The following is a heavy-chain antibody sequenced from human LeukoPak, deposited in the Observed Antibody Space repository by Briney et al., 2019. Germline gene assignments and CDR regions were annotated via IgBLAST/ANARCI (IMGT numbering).Heavy chain of an antibody. Sequence: ASVKVSCKASGYTFTSYGISWVRQAPGQGLEWMGWISAYNGNTNYAQKLQGRVTMTTDTSTSTAYMELRSLRSDDTAVYYCAGWDTAMVYYYYGMDVWGQGTTVTVSS. D-gene: IGHD5-18*01. CDR2: ISAYNGNT. V-gene: IGHV1-18*01. CDR3: AGWDTAMVYYYYGMDV. J-gene: IGHJ6*02. CDR1: GYTFTSYG.